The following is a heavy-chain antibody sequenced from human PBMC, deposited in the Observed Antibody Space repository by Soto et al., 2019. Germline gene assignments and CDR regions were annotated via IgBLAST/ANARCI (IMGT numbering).Heavy chain of an antibody. Sequence: PGGSLRLSCATSGFRFGDYGMSWFRQAPGKGLEWVGFISTEPHGAATQYAASVKGRFTITRDDSKRIVDLQMSSLKTEDTAIYYCSRKVTLTGVVLPTHYSHSWRHAALITVSS. CDR2: ISTEPHGAAT. D-gene: IGHD3-3*01. V-gene: IGHV3-49*03. J-gene: IGHJ4*01. CDR1: GFRFGDYG. CDR3: SRKVTLTGVVLPTHYSHS.